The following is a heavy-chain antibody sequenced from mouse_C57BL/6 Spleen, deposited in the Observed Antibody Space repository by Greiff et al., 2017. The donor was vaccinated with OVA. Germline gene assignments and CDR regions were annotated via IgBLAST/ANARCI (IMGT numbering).Heavy chain of an antibody. CDR3: ARHSHGRGCAY. Sequence: EVKLVESGGGLVQPGGSLKLSCAASGFTFSDYYMYWVRQTPEKRLEWVAYISTGGGSTYYPDTVKGRFTISRDNATNTLYLQMSRLKSEDTAMYYCARHSHGRGCAYWGQGTLVTVSA. J-gene: IGHJ3*01. V-gene: IGHV5-12*01. D-gene: IGHD1-1*01. CDR1: GFTFSDYY. CDR2: ISTGGGST.